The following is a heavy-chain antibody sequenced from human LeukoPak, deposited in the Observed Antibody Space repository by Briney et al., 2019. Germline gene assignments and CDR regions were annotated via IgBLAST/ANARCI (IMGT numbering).Heavy chain of an antibody. V-gene: IGHV3-23*01. J-gene: IGHJ4*02. Sequence: PGGSLRLSCAASGFTFSSYEMNWVRQAPGKGLEWVSAISGSGGSTYYADAVKGRFTISRDNSKNTLYLQMTSLRAEDTAVYYCATSPSKRYFDWFDSKLDHDYWGQGTLVTVSS. CDR1: GFTFSSYE. D-gene: IGHD3-9*01. CDR2: ISGSGGST. CDR3: ATSPSKRYFDWFDSKLDHDY.